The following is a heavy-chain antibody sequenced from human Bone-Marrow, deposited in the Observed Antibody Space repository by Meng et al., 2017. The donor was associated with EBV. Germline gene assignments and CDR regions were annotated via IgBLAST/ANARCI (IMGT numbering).Heavy chain of an antibody. V-gene: IGHV1-8*01. CDR3: ARGSDYGDYQPLGY. Sequence: QVQLVQCRAEVKKPGASVKVSCKAAGYTFTSYEITWVRQATGQGLEWMGWMNPNSGNTGYAQKFQGRVTMTRNTSISTAYMELSSLRSEDTAVYYCARGSDYGDYQPLGYWGQGTLVTVSS. J-gene: IGHJ4*02. CDR2: MNPNSGNT. D-gene: IGHD4-17*01. CDR1: GYTFTSYE.